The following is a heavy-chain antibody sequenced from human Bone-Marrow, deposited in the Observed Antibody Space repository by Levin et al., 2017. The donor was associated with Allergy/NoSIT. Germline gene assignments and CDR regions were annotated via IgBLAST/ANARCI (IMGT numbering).Heavy chain of an antibody. J-gene: IGHJ4*02. Sequence: LSLTCAASGFTFDDYAMHWVRQAPGKGLEWVSGISWNSGSIGYADSVKGRFTISRDNAKNSLYLQMNSLRAEDTALYYCAKGTDVDYGDYVPSWDFDYWGQGTLVTVSS. V-gene: IGHV3-9*01. CDR3: AKGTDVDYGDYVPSWDFDY. CDR1: GFTFDDYA. D-gene: IGHD4-17*01. CDR2: ISWNSGSI.